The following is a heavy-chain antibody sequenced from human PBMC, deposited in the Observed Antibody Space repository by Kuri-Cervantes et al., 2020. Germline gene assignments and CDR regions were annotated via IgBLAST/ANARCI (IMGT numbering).Heavy chain of an antibody. V-gene: IGHV3-7*04. CDR2: ISQDGSQI. J-gene: IGHJ4*02. CDR1: GFSFSNAW. CDR3: AKDDSWSLDY. D-gene: IGHD2-15*01. Sequence: GGSLRLSCAASGFSFSNAWMNWVRQAPGKGLEWVAQISQDGSQIYYVDSVKGRFAISRDNAKNSLYLQMNSLRVEDTAVYYCAKDDSWSLDYWGQGTLVTVSS.